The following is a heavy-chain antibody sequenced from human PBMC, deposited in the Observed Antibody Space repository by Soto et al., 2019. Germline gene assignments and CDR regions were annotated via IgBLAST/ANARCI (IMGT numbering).Heavy chain of an antibody. V-gene: IGHV4-39*01. J-gene: IGHJ4*02. CDR3: ARRVRYDILTGDLDF. D-gene: IGHD3-9*01. Sequence: PSETLSLTCTVSGGSISSSSYYWGWIRQPPGKGLDWIGSIYYSGCTYYNPSLKSRVTISVDTSKNQFSLKLSSVTAADTAVYYCARRVRYDILTGDLDFWGQGTLVTVSS. CDR1: GGSISSSSYY. CDR2: IYYSGCT.